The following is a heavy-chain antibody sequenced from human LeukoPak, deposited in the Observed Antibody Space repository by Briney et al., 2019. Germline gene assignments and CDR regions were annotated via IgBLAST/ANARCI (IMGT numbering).Heavy chain of an antibody. CDR1: GGSISSGDYY. J-gene: IGHJ5*02. Sequence: SETLSLTCTVSGGSISSGDYYWSWIRQPPGKGLQWIAYMYYSGSTYYHPSLKSRVTMSADTTKNQLSLKLSSVTAADTAVYYCARPYYYDSRIDPWGQGILVTVSS. V-gene: IGHV4-30-4*01. CDR2: MYYSGST. CDR3: ARPYYYDSRIDP. D-gene: IGHD3-22*01.